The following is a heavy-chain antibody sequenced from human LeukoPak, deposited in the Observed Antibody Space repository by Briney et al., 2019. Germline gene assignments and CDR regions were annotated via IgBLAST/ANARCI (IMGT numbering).Heavy chain of an antibody. D-gene: IGHD3-22*01. Sequence: LRLSCAASGFTFSSYEMNWVRQAPGKGLEWIGEINHSGSTNYNPSLKSRVTISVDTSKNQFSLKLSSVTAADTAVYYCARGFMRGLLLRNYYMDVWGKGTTVTVSS. J-gene: IGHJ6*03. CDR2: INHSGST. CDR3: ARGFMRGLLLRNYYMDV. CDR1: GFTFSSYE. V-gene: IGHV4-34*01.